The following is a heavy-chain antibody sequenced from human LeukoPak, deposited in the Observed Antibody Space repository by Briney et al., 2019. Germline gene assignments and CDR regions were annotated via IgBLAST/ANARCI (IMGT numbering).Heavy chain of an antibody. CDR1: GFTFSNYW. V-gene: IGHV3-7*01. CDR3: ASAGSWSGYPDY. D-gene: IGHD3-3*01. J-gene: IGHJ4*02. CDR2: IKQDGSEK. Sequence: GGSLRLSCAVSGFTFSNYWMSWVRQAPGKGLEWVANIKQDGSEKYYVDSVKGRFTISRDNAKNSLYLQMNSLRAEDTAVYYCASAGSWSGYPDYWGQGTLVTVSS.